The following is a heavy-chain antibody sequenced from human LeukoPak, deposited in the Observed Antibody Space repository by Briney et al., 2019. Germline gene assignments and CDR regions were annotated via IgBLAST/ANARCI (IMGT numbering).Heavy chain of an antibody. CDR1: GDTVSSNSAA. CDR3: ARGIMPAGWYYYYYMDV. CDR2: TYYRSKWFN. V-gene: IGHV6-1*01. J-gene: IGHJ6*03. D-gene: IGHD2-2*01. Sequence: SQTLSLTCAISGDTVSSNSAAWNWLRQSPSRGLEWLGRTYYRSKWFNDYAESVKSRITINPDTSKNQFFLLLNSLTPEDTAVYYCARGIMPAGWYYYYYMDVWGKGTTVTVSS.